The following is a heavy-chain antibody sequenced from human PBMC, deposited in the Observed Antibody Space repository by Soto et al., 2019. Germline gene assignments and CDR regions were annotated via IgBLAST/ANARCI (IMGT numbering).Heavy chain of an antibody. CDR2: ISYDGSNN. CDR3: AIAGFRGYTFGSLDY. D-gene: IGHD5-18*01. J-gene: IGHJ4*02. Sequence: GRSLRLSCAASGFTFSSYPMHWVRRAPGKGLEWVALISYDGSNNYYADSVKGRFTITRDNSKNTLYLQMNSLRAEDTAVYYCAIAGFRGYTFGSLDYWGQGTLVTASS. CDR1: GFTFSSYP. V-gene: IGHV3-30-3*01.